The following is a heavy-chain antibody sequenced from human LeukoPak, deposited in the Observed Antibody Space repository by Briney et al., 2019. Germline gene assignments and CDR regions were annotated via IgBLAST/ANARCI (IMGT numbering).Heavy chain of an antibody. CDR1: LFSLGDYG. J-gene: IGHJ4*02. CDR2: IRILAYGGTT. CDR3: TRSLNKLLVAGDFDY. Sequence: GGALRVSCMQSLFSLGDYGMSWVRPALGKGVEWVGFIRILAYGGTTEFDASVKGRFTISRDDSKSNAYLQMNSLKVEDTAVYYCTRSLNKLLVAGDFDYWGQGTLVTVSS. D-gene: IGHD1-26*01. V-gene: IGHV3-49*04.